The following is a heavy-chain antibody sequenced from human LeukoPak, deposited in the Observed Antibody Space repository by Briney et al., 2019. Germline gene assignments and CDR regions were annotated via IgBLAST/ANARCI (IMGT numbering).Heavy chain of an antibody. D-gene: IGHD3-10*01. CDR3: VRDGEGVAISVNYWFDP. V-gene: IGHV1-8*01. J-gene: IGHJ5*02. CDR2: MNPITGST. Sequence: ASVEVSCRASGFIFTGYDINWVRQAAGQGLEWMGWMNPITGSTGYARQFQGRVTMTRDTSTGTAYMELTSLRSEDTAVYYCVRDGEGVAISVNYWFDPWGQGTLVTVSS. CDR1: GFIFTGYD.